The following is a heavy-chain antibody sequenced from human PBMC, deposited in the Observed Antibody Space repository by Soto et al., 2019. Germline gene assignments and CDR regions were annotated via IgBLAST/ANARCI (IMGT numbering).Heavy chain of an antibody. CDR2: IYYSGST. V-gene: IGHV4-59*01. D-gene: IGHD3-22*01. Sequence: PSETLSLTCTVSGGSISSYYWSWNRQPPGKGLEWIGYIYYSGSTNYNPSLKSRVTISVDTSKNQFSLKLSSVTAADTAVYYCARVRGRYYYDSSGHTRGNYYYGMDVWGQGTTVTVSS. CDR3: ARVRGRYYYDSSGHTRGNYYYGMDV. CDR1: GGSISSYY. J-gene: IGHJ6*02.